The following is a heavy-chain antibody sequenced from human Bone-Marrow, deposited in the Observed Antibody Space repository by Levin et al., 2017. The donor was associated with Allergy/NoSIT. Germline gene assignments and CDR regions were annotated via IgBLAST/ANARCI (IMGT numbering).Heavy chain of an antibody. CDR3: AREGTPQSWDY. CDR2: IYYIGNT. CDR1: GGSISRSPYY. D-gene: IGHD1-14*01. V-gene: IGHV4-39*07. Sequence: SETLSLTCTVSGGSISRSPYYWVWIRQPPGKGLEWIGSIYYIGNTYYNPSLKSRATISVDTSKNLFSLELSSVTAADTAVYYCAREGTPQSWDYWGQGTLVTVSS. J-gene: IGHJ4*01.